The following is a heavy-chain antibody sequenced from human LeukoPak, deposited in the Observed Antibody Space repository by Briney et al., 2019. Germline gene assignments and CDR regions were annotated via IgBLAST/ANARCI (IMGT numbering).Heavy chain of an antibody. CDR1: GFTFSSYA. J-gene: IGHJ4*02. Sequence: PGGSLRLSCAASGFTFSSYAMSWVRQAPGKGLEWVSAISGSGGSTYYADSVKGRFTISRDNAKNSLYLQMNSLRAEDTAVYYCARSLYYYDSSGSDYWGQGTLVTVSS. CDR3: ARSLYYYDSSGSDY. D-gene: IGHD3-22*01. V-gene: IGHV3-23*01. CDR2: ISGSGGST.